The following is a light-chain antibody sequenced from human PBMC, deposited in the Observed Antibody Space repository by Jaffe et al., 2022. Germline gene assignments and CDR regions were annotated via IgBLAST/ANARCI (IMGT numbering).Light chain of an antibody. Sequence: DIQLTQSPSLLSASVGDRVTITCRASQGISSYLVWYQQKPGKAPKLLIYAASTLQSGVPSRFSGSGSGTEFTLTISSLQPEDFATYYCEQVNIYPLTFGGGTKVELK. CDR3: EQVNIYPLT. V-gene: IGKV1-9*01. J-gene: IGKJ4*01. CDR2: AAS. CDR1: QGISSY.